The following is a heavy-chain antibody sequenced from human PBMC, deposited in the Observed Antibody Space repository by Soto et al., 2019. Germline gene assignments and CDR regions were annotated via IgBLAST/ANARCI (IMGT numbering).Heavy chain of an antibody. CDR2: ISSRGSTI. J-gene: IGHJ6*02. CDR3: ARDSSSSWTPLYYYGIDV. CDR1: GFTFSYYY. V-gene: IGHV3-11*01. D-gene: IGHD6-13*01. Sequence: GGSLGLCCAASGFTFSYYYMSWIRQGPGKGLEWVSYISSRGSTIYYADSLKGRFTISRDNAKNSLYLQMNSLRAEDTAAYYCARDSSSSWTPLYYYGIDVWGQGTTVTVSS.